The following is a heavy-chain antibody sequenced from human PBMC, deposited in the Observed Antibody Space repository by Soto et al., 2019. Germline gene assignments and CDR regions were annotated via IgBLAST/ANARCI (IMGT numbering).Heavy chain of an antibody. V-gene: IGHV4-34*01. D-gene: IGHD6-13*01. Sequence: QVQLQQWGAGLLKPSETLSLTCAVYGGSFSGYYWSWIRQPPGKGLEWIGEINHSGSTNYNPSLKSRVTISVDTSKNQFSLKLSSVTAADTAVYYCARGRRQQLVPGLRDWFDPWGQGTLVTVS. J-gene: IGHJ5*02. CDR3: ARGRRQQLVPGLRDWFDP. CDR1: GGSFSGYY. CDR2: INHSGST.